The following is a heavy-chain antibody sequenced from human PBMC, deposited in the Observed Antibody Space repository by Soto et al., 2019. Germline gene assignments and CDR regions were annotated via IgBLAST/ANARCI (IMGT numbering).Heavy chain of an antibody. CDR1: GGSISSGDYY. Sequence: SETLSLTCTVSGGSISSGDYYWSWIRQPPGKGLEWIGYIYYSGSTYYNPSLKSRVTISVDTSKNQFSLKLSSVTAAYTAVYYCARDIGVGRLHYWGQGTLVTVSS. J-gene: IGHJ4*02. D-gene: IGHD3-16*01. CDR3: ARDIGVGRLHY. CDR2: IYYSGST. V-gene: IGHV4-30-4*01.